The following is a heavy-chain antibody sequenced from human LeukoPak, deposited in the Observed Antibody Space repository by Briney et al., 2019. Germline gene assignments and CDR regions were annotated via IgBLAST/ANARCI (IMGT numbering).Heavy chain of an antibody. CDR3: AKDTGGETTNYFDY. CDR1: GFTFDDYA. Sequence: GGSLRLSCAASGFTFDDYAMHWVRQAPGKGLEWVSLISWDGGSTYYADSVNGRFTISRDNSKNSLYLQMNSLRAEDTALYYCAKDTGGETTNYFDYWGQGTLVTVSS. D-gene: IGHD4-17*01. J-gene: IGHJ4*02. V-gene: IGHV3-43D*03. CDR2: ISWDGGST.